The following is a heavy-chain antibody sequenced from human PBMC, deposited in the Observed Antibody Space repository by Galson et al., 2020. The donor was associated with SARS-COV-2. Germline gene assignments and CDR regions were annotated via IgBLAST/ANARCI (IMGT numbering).Heavy chain of an antibody. CDR1: GFTFSSYW. CDR2: IYSEGNST. V-gene: IGHV3-74*01. CDR3: ARGDMRNDYFGY. D-gene: IGHD3-16*01. Sequence: GGSLRLSCAASGFTFSSYWMHWVRQAPGKGLVWVSRIYSEGNSTSYADSVKGRFTISGDDAKNTLYLHMSSLRAEDTAVYYCARGDMRNDYFGYWGQGTLGTVSS. J-gene: IGHJ4*02.